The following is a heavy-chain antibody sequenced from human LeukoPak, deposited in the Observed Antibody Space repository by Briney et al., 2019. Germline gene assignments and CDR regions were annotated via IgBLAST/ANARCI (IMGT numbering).Heavy chain of an antibody. CDR1: GGSFSGYY. CDR2: INHSGST. Sequence: SETLSLTCAVYGGSFSGYYWSWIHQPPGKGLEWIGEINHSGSTNYNPSLKSRVTISVDTSKNQISLRLSSVTAADTAVYYCARVAHGNRGYFDYWGQGTLVSVSS. V-gene: IGHV4-34*01. CDR3: ARVAHGNRGYFDY. D-gene: IGHD1-14*01. J-gene: IGHJ4*02.